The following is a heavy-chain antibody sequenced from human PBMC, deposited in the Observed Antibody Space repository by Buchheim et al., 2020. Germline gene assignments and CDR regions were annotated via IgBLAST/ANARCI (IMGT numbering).Heavy chain of an antibody. V-gene: IGHV3-23*04. CDR1: GFSFSGYA. CDR2: ISGSGATT. J-gene: IGHJ4*02. Sequence: EVQLVDSGGGLVQPGESLRLSCAASGFSFSGYAMSWVRQAPGKGLEWVSSISGSGATTFNADSVTGRFTISRDNSTNMLYLQMNSLRAEDTAVYFCAKGSRGYTNYYFDYWGQGTL. CDR3: AKGSRGYTNYYFDY. D-gene: IGHD4-11*01.